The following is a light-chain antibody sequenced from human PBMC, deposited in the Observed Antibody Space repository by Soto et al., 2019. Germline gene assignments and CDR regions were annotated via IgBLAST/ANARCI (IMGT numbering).Light chain of an antibody. CDR1: SSDVGGYNY. Sequence: QSALAQPRSVSGSPGQSVTISCTGTSSDVGGYNYVSWYQQHPGKAPELMIYDVTKRPSGVPDRFSGSKSGNTASLTISGLQAEDEADYYCCSYVGTDTYSFGTGTKVTVL. J-gene: IGLJ1*01. CDR3: CSYVGTDTYS. CDR2: DVT. V-gene: IGLV2-11*01.